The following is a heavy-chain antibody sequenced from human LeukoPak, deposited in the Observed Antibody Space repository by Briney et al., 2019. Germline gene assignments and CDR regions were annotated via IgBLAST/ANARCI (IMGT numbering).Heavy chain of an antibody. CDR3: ARDRYYYGSGSVGAYYGMDV. J-gene: IGHJ6*02. Sequence: GGSLRLSCAASGFTFSSYSMNWVRQAPGKGLEWVSSISSSSSYIYYADSVKGRFTISRDNAKNPLYLQMNSLRAEDTAVYYCARDRYYYGSGSVGAYYGMDVWGQGTTVTVSS. CDR1: GFTFSSYS. CDR2: ISSSSSYI. V-gene: IGHV3-21*01. D-gene: IGHD3-10*01.